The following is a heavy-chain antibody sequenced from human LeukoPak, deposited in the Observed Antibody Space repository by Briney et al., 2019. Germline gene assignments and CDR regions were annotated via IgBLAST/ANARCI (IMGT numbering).Heavy chain of an antibody. CDR2: ITGSSSTI. D-gene: IGHD3-22*01. J-gene: IGHJ4*02. CDR1: GFTFSSYS. CDR3: AKDLTTITMIVDTVDY. Sequence: PGGSLRLSCAASGFTFSSYSMNWVRQAPGKGLEWLSYITGSSSTIYYADSVKGRFTISRDNAKNSLYLQMNSLRAEDTAVYYCAKDLTTITMIVDTVDYWGQGTLVTVSS. V-gene: IGHV3-48*04.